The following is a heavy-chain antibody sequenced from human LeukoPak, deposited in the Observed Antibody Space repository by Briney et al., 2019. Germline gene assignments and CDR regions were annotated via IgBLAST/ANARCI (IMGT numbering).Heavy chain of an antibody. Sequence: PSETLSLTCTVSGYSISSGYYWGWIRQPPGKGPEWIGSIYHSGSTYYNPSLKSRVTISVDTSKNQFSLKLSSVTAADTAVYYCAREGGPNYNWNRPGYWGQGTLVTVSS. D-gene: IGHD1-20*01. CDR1: GYSISSGYY. V-gene: IGHV4-38-2*02. CDR3: AREGGPNYNWNRPGY. J-gene: IGHJ4*02. CDR2: IYHSGST.